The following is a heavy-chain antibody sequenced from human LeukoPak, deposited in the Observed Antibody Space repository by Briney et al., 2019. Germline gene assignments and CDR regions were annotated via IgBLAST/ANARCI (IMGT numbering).Heavy chain of an antibody. CDR3: AREGGDGFGRYYFDY. V-gene: IGHV4-30-2*01. Sequence: PSETLSLTCTVSGGSIGTYSWNWIRQPPGKGLEWIGYIYHSGSTYYNPSLKSRVTISVDRSKNQFSLKLSSVTAADTAVYYCAREGGDGFGRYYFDYWGQGTLVTVSS. CDR1: GGSIGTYS. J-gene: IGHJ4*02. D-gene: IGHD5-24*01. CDR2: IYHSGST.